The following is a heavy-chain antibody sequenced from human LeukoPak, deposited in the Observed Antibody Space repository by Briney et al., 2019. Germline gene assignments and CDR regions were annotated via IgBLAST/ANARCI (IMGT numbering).Heavy chain of an antibody. Sequence: PGGSLRLSCAASGFTFSTYAMRWVRQAPGKGLESVSAISSNGGSTYYANSVKGRFTISRDNSKNTLYLQMGSLRAEDMAVYYCARAGIGRALDIWGQGTMVTVSS. D-gene: IGHD6-13*01. V-gene: IGHV3-64*01. CDR3: ARAGIGRALDI. CDR1: GFTFSTYA. CDR2: ISSNGGST. J-gene: IGHJ3*02.